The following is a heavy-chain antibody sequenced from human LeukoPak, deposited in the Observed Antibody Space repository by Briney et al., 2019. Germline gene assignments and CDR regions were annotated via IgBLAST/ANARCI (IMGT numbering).Heavy chain of an antibody. CDR2: ISAYNGNT. Sequence: GASVTVSCMASGYTFTSYGISWVRQAPGQGVEGMGWISAYNGNTNYAQRLQGRVTITTDTSTSTGYMEVKRLRADDTVGYYCARDRLNWFVPWGQGTLVTVSS. V-gene: IGHV1-18*01. CDR3: ARDRLNWFVP. J-gene: IGHJ5*02. CDR1: GYTFTSYG.